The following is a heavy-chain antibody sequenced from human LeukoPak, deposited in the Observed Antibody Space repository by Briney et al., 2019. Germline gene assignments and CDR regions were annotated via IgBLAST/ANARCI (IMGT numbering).Heavy chain of an antibody. V-gene: IGHV1-69*05. CDR3: ARVYDFWSGYYFDY. CDR2: IIPIFGTA. D-gene: IGHD3-3*01. Sequence: ASVKVSCKASGGTFSSYAISWVRQAPGQGLEWMGRIIPIFGTANYAQKFQGRVTITTDESTSTAYMELSSLRSEDTAVYYCARVYDFWSGYYFDYWGQGTLVTVSS. J-gene: IGHJ4*02. CDR1: GGTFSSYA.